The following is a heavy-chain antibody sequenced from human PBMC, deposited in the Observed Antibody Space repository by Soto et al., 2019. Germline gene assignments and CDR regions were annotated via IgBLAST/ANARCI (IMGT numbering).Heavy chain of an antibody. CDR3: ARGPRGNWFDP. J-gene: IGHJ5*02. Sequence: PGGSLRLSCVGSGFTFSNYWMHWVRQAPGKGLEWVSGISWNSGSIGYADSVKGRFTISRDNAKNSLYLQMNSLRAEDTALYYCARGPRGNWFDPWGQGTLVTVSS. D-gene: IGHD3-10*01. V-gene: IGHV3-9*01. CDR2: ISWNSGSI. CDR1: GFTFSNYW.